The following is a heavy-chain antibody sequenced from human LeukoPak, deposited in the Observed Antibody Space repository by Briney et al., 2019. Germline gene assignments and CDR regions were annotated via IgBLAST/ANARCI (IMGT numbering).Heavy chain of an antibody. V-gene: IGHV3-53*01. D-gene: IGHD3-10*01. CDR1: GFSVGTKY. CDR3: ARVGDHYHWYFDL. CDR2: LYSGVDT. Sequence: GGSLRLSCEASGFSVGTKYMNWVRQAPGKGLEWVSILYSGVDTYYAGSVKGRLTISRDNSKNTLFLQMNSLRADDTAVYYCARVGDHYHWYFDLWGRGTRVSVSS. J-gene: IGHJ2*01.